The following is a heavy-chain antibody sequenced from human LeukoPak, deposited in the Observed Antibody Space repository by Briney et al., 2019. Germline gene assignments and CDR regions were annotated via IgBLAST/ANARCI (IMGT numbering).Heavy chain of an antibody. CDR2: ISYDGSSK. CDR3: ARDGEAIGAGYYYYYYMDV. V-gene: IGHV3-30*04. D-gene: IGHD3-16*01. J-gene: IGHJ6*03. Sequence: PGGSLRLSCAASGFAFSSYAMHWVRQAPGKGLEWVAVISYDGSSKYYADSVKGRFTISRDNSKNTLYLQMNSLRAEDTAVYYCARDGEAIGAGYYYYYYMDVWGKGTTVTVSS. CDR1: GFAFSSYA.